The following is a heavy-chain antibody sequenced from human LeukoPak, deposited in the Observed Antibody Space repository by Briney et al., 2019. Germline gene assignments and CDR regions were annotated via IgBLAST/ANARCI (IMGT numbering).Heavy chain of an antibody. CDR3: ARPNYYDSSGPSAVDY. V-gene: IGHV5-51*01. D-gene: IGHD3-22*01. Sequence: GESLRISCKGSGYSFTSYWIGLVRQMSGKGLEWMGIIYPGDSQTRYSPPFQGQVTISADKSISTAYLQWSSLKASDTAMYYCARPNYYDSSGPSAVDYWGQGTLVTVSS. CDR2: IYPGDSQT. J-gene: IGHJ4*02. CDR1: GYSFTSYW.